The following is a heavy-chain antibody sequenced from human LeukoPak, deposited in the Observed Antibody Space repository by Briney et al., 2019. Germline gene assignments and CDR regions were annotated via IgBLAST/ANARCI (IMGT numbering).Heavy chain of an antibody. CDR1: GFTFSSYE. CDR2: ISSSGKNI. J-gene: IGHJ4*02. D-gene: IGHD2/OR15-2a*01. CDR3: ARVTYAVPDY. Sequence: GGSLRLSCAASGFTFSSYEMNWVRQAPGKGLEWVSYISSSGKNIYFAGSVKGRFTISRDNAKNSLFLQMNSLRAEDTAVYYCARVTYAVPDYWGQGTLVAVSS. V-gene: IGHV3-48*03.